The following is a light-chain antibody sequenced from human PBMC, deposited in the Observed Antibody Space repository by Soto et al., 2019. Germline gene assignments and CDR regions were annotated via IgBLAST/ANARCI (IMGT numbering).Light chain of an antibody. Sequence: EIVMTQSLATLPVSPGERATLSCRASQSVSSNLAWYQQKPGQAPRLLIYGASTRATGIPARFSGSGSGTEFTLTVSSLQSEDFAVYYCQQYSHWPRTFGQGTKGDIK. CDR3: QQYSHWPRT. CDR1: QSVSSN. CDR2: GAS. V-gene: IGKV3-15*01. J-gene: IGKJ1*01.